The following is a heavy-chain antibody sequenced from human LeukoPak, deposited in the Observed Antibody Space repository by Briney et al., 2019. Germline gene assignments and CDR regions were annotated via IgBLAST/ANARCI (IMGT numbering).Heavy chain of an antibody. Sequence: ASVKVSCKVSGYTLTELSMHWVRQAPGKGLEWMGGFDPEDGETIYAQKFQGRVTMTEDTSTDTAYMELSSLRSEDTAVYYCALTFPGYSYGRGDYYYGMDVWGQGTTVIVSS. D-gene: IGHD5-18*01. CDR3: ALTFPGYSYGRGDYYYGMDV. V-gene: IGHV1-24*01. CDR2: FDPEDGET. CDR1: GYTLTELS. J-gene: IGHJ6*02.